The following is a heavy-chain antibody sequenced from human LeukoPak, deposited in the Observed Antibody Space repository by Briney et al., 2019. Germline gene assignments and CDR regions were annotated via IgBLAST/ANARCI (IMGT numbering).Heavy chain of an antibody. CDR1: GGTFSSYA. CDR2: ITPIFGTA. CDR3: ARDLGWFGELFGWFDP. Sequence: GASVKVSCKASGGTFSSYAISWVRQAPGQGLEWMGGITPIFGTANYAQKFQGRVTITADESTSTAYMELSSLRSEDTAVYYCARDLGWFGELFGWFDPWGQGTLVTVSS. J-gene: IGHJ5*02. D-gene: IGHD3-10*01. V-gene: IGHV1-69*13.